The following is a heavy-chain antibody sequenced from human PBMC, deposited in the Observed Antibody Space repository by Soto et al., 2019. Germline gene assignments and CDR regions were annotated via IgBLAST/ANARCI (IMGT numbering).Heavy chain of an antibody. Sequence: QVQLVQSGAEVKNPGASVKVSCKASGYSFTRYGIGWARQAPGQGLEWMGWINAYNGNTNYAQNLQGRLTLTTDTSTITAYMELRSLTSNDKATYYCAMVDVYVTPSPQALWGQGTTVTVSS. CDR1: GYSFTRYG. CDR2: INAYNGNT. CDR3: AMVDVYVTPSPQAL. V-gene: IGHV1-18*01. J-gene: IGHJ6*02. D-gene: IGHD3-16*01.